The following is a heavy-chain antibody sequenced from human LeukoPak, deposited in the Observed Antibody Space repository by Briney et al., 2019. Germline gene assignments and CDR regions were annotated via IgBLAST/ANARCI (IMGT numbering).Heavy chain of an antibody. CDR2: ITSSSNYL. CDR3: ARPSVKYDSSGYQTNPVDY. V-gene: IGHV3-21*01. D-gene: IGHD3-22*01. J-gene: IGHJ4*02. CDR1: GFTFSTYN. Sequence: PGGSLRLSCAASGFTFSTYNMSCGRQAPGKGLEWVSSITSSSNYLYYADSVKGRFTISRDNAKNSLYLQMTSLRAEDTAVYYCARPSVKYDSSGYQTNPVDYWGQGTLVTVSS.